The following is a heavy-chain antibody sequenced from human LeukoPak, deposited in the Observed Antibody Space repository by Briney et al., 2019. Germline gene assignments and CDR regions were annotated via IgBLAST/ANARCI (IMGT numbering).Heavy chain of an antibody. Sequence: SETLSLTCTVSGGSINSPGYYWSWIRQPAGRGLEWLGRIYSTGRTDYNPSLKSRVVISVEKSKNQFSLNLSSVTAADTAVYYCARDLVGVVAGTPYWYFDLWGRGTLVSVSS. J-gene: IGHJ2*01. V-gene: IGHV4-61*02. CDR2: IYSTGRT. D-gene: IGHD6-19*01. CDR1: GGSINSPGYY. CDR3: ARDLVGVVAGTPYWYFDL.